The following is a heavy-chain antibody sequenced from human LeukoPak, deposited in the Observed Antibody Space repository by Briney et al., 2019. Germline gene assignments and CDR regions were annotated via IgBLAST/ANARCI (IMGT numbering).Heavy chain of an antibody. Sequence: PSETLSLTCAVSGGSITSSKYFWGWIRQPPGKERELIGIISYSGSTDYNPSLKSRVTISTDTSKNQFSLKLTSVTAADTAVYYCAGLGVMVLVYQFEYWGRGTPVTVSS. CDR3: AGLGVMVLVYQFEY. D-gene: IGHD2-8*01. J-gene: IGHJ4*02. V-gene: IGHV4-39*07. CDR1: GGSITSSKYF. CDR2: ISYSGST.